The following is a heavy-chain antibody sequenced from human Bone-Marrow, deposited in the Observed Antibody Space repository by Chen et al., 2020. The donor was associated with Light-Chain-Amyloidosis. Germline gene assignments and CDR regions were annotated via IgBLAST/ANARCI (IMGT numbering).Heavy chain of an antibody. CDR3: ARRRDGYNFDY. Sequence: EVQLEQSGPEEKKLGESLKISCKGSGYTFPNYWIGWVRQMPGKGLEWMGVIYPDDSDARYSPSFEGQVTISADKSITTAYLQWRSLKASDTAMYYCARRRDGYNFDYWGQGTLVTVSS. D-gene: IGHD5-12*01. V-gene: IGHV5-51*01. CDR1: GYTFPNYW. CDR2: IYPDDSDA. J-gene: IGHJ4*02.